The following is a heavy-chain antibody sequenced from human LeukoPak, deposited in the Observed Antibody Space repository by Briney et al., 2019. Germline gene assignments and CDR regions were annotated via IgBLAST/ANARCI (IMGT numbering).Heavy chain of an antibody. J-gene: IGHJ4*02. CDR2: FSCRSDTI. Sequence: WGSLRLSCAASGFPFSSYSMNLVRQAPGKGMGGVSYFSCRSDTIYYPDPVKGRFTISRDNAKNSLSRQMNSLRDEDTAVYYCARDQGDTLDYWGQGTLVTVSS. CDR1: GFPFSSYS. CDR3: ARDQGDTLDY. D-gene: IGHD5-18*01. V-gene: IGHV3-48*02.